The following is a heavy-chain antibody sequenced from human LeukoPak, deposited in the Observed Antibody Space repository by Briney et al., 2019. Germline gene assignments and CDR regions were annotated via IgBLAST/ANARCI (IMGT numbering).Heavy chain of an antibody. CDR3: ASGSPVTTSS. V-gene: IGHV1-69*04. CDR2: IIPILGIA. J-gene: IGHJ5*02. D-gene: IGHD4-17*01. CDR1: GGTFSSYA. Sequence: ASVKVSCKASGGTFSSYAISWVRQAPGQGLEWMGRIIPILGIANYAQKFQGRVTITADKSTSTAYTELSSLRSEDTAVYYCASGSPVTTSSWGQGTLVTVSS.